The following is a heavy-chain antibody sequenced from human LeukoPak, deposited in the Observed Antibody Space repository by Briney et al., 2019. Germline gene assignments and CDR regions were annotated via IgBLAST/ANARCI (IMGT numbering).Heavy chain of an antibody. D-gene: IGHD6-19*01. CDR3: ARERGEEYSSGWYKTNFFDT. CDR2: IYHSGTT. CDR1: GYSITSGYH. Sequence: SETLSLTCTVSGYSITSGYHWGWIRQPPGKGLEWIASIYHSGTTYYNPSLKSRVTISADMSKNQISLKLSSVTAADTALYYCARERGEEYSSGWYKTNFFDTWGQGTRVTVSS. V-gene: IGHV4-38-2*02. J-gene: IGHJ4*02.